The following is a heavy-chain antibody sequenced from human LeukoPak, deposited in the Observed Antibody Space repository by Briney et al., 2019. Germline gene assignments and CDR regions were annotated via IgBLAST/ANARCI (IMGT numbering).Heavy chain of an antibody. D-gene: IGHD2-2*01. V-gene: IGHV4-59*01. J-gene: IGHJ4*02. CDR3: ARDYCTTTRCYPNYFDY. CDR2: IYYSGST. CDR1: GGFISNYY. Sequence: SETLSLTCTVSGGFISNYYWSWIRQPPGKGLEWIGYIYYSGSTTYNPSLKSRVTIAVDTSKNQFSLKVSSVTAADTAVYYCARDYCTTTRCYPNYFDYWGQGTLVTVSS.